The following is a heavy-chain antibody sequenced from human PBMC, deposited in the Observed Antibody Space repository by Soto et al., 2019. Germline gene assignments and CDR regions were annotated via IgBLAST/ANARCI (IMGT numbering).Heavy chain of an antibody. Sequence: GGSLRLSCAASGFTFNRNWMSWVRQAPGKGLKWVAIIKPDGSEKDYVDSVKGRFTISRDNDENSLYLQINSLRAEDTALYYCAKDIAYRGYGGFDPWGLGTLVTVSS. V-gene: IGHV3-7*05. D-gene: IGHD5-12*01. CDR3: AKDIAYRGYGGFDP. CDR1: GFTFNRNW. CDR2: IKPDGSEK. J-gene: IGHJ5*02.